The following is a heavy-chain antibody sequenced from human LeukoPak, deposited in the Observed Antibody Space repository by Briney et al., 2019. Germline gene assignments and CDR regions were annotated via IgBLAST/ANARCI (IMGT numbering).Heavy chain of an antibody. CDR1: GYTFTSYG. Sequence: GASVKVSCKASGYTFTSYGISWVRQAPGQGLEWMGWISAYKGNTNYAQKLQGRVTMTTDTSTSTAYMELRSLRSDDTAVYYCARGYCSSTSCPSYYYYGMDVWGQGTTVTVSS. J-gene: IGHJ6*02. CDR2: ISAYKGNT. V-gene: IGHV1-18*01. CDR3: ARGYCSSTSCPSYYYYGMDV. D-gene: IGHD2-2*01.